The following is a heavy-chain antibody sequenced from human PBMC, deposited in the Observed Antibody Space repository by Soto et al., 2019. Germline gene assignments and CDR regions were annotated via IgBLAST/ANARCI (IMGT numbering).Heavy chain of an antibody. CDR1: GFTFSSYA. CDR2: LSDSDIT. V-gene: IGHV3-23*01. J-gene: IGHJ5*02. CDR3: ARKVAAKHNWFDP. D-gene: IGHD2-15*01. Sequence: EVPLLESGGGLVQPGGSLRLSCAASGFTFSSYAMTWVRQAPGKGLEWVSTLSDSDITYYADSVKGRFTISRDNSKNMLYLLMNSLRAEDTAVYYCARKVAAKHNWFDPWGQGTLVTVSS.